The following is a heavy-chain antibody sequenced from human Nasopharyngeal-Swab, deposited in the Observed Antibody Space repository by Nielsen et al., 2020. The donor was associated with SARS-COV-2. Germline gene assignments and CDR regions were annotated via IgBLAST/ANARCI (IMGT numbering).Heavy chain of an antibody. D-gene: IGHD3-22*01. CDR3: AGTPLDSSGYYYAFHY. CDR2: ISYDGSNK. CDR1: GFTFSRYT. J-gene: IGHJ4*02. Sequence: GESLKISCAASGFTFSRYTMHWVRQAPGKGLEWVAVISYDGSNKYYADSVKGRFTISRDISKNTLYLQMNSLRAEDTAVFYWAGTPLDSSGYYYAFHYWGRGTLVTVSS. V-gene: IGHV3-30-3*01.